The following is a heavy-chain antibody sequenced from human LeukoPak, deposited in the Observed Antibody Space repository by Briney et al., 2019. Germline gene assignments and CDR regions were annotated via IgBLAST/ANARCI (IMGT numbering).Heavy chain of an antibody. CDR3: ARAPAAGSYYYYYYGMDV. V-gene: IGHV1-18*01. CDR1: GYTFTSYG. D-gene: IGHD6-13*01. CDR2: ISAYNGNT. J-gene: IGHJ6*02. Sequence: ASVKVSCKASGYTFTSYGISWVRQAPGQGLEWMGWISAYNGNTNYAQKLQGRVTMTTDTSTSTAHMELRSLRSDDTAVYYCARAPAAGSYYYYYYGMDVWGQGTTVTVSS.